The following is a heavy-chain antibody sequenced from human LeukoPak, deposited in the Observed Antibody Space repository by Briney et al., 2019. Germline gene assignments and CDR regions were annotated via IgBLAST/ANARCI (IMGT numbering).Heavy chain of an antibody. D-gene: IGHD5-18*01. CDR3: ARDLSGVTGYTYGRGIDY. Sequence: GGSLRLSCAASGFTFSSFGMNWVRQAPGKGLEWVSYISSSSSTIYYADSVKGRFTISRDNAKTSLYLQMNSLRAEDTAVYYCARDLSGVTGYTYGRGIDYWGQGTLVTVSS. J-gene: IGHJ4*02. CDR1: GFTFSSFG. V-gene: IGHV3-48*04. CDR2: ISSSSSTI.